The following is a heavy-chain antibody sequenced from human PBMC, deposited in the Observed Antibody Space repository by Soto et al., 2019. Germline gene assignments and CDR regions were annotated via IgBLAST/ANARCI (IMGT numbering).Heavy chain of an antibody. CDR2: ISTGGDAT. Sequence: PGGSLRLSCAASGFAFGFYEMNWVRQAPGKGLEWISYISTGGDATYYADSVKGRFTISRDNSKNTLYLQMNSLRAEDTAVYYCAKDGEAAAGYYYYYGMDVWGQGTTVTVSS. V-gene: IGHV3-48*03. CDR3: AKDGEAAAGYYYYYGMDV. CDR1: GFAFGFYE. J-gene: IGHJ6*02. D-gene: IGHD6-13*01.